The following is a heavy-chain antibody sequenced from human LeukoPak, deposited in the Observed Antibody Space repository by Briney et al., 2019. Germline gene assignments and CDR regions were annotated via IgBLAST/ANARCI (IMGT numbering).Heavy chain of an antibody. CDR1: GGSISSYY. D-gene: IGHD3-22*01. CDR2: IYYSGST. J-gene: IGHJ6*03. V-gene: IGHV4-59*08. Sequence: SETLSLTCTVSGGSISSYYWGWIRQPPGKGLEWIGYIYYSGSTNYNPSLKSRVTISVDTSKNQFSLKLSSVTAADTAVYYCARLRQGYYDSSGYYWGAYYYYYYMDVWGKGTTVTVSS. CDR3: ARLRQGYYDSSGYYWGAYYYYYYMDV.